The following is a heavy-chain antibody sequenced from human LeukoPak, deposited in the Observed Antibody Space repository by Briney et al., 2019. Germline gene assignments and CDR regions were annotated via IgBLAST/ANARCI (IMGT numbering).Heavy chain of an antibody. J-gene: IGHJ4*02. V-gene: IGHV4-4*07. Sequence: SETLSLTCTVSGNSISSYYWSWIRQPAGKGLEWIGRIYTSGSTNYNPSLKSRVTMSVDTSKNQFSLKLSSVTAADTAVYYCARGRYKFPGIAAAGPLDYWGQGTLVTVSS. CDR1: GNSISSYY. D-gene: IGHD6-13*01. CDR2: IYTSGST. CDR3: ARGRYKFPGIAAAGPLDY.